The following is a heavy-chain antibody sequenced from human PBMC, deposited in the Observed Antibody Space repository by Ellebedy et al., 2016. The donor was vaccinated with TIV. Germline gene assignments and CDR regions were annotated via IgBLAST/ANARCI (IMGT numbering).Heavy chain of an antibody. D-gene: IGHD6-13*01. CDR2: ISAYNGNR. Sequence: ASVKVSCXASGYTFISYGISWVRQAPGQGLEWMGWISAYNGNRNYAQKFQDRVTMTTDTSTSTAYLELRSLRSDDTAVYYCAREGLYCTSCPFGYYYMDVWGIGTTVTVSS. CDR3: AREGLYCTSCPFGYYYMDV. J-gene: IGHJ6*03. V-gene: IGHV1-18*01. CDR1: GYTFISYG.